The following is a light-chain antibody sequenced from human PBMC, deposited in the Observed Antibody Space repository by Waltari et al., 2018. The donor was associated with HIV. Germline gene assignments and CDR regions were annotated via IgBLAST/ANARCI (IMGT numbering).Light chain of an antibody. J-gene: IGLJ2*01. V-gene: IGLV6-57*01. CDR3: HSYDSDNQI. CDR2: DHS. CDR1: SGSIARNS. Sequence: FMLTQPHSVSDSPGKTVTISCTRHSGSIARNSVQWYQRRPGSSPTTVIFDHSQRPSGVSDRFSASIDTSSNSASLTIVGLKTEDEGDFFCHSYDSDNQIFGGGTKLTVL.